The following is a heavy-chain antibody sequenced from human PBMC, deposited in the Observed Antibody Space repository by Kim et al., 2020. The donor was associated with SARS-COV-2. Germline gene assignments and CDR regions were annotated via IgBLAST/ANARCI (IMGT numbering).Heavy chain of an antibody. CDR2: IKQDGSEK. Sequence: GGSLRLSCAASGFTFSSYWMSWVRQAPGKGLEWVANIKQDGSEKYYVDSVKGRFTISRDNAKNSLYLQMNSLRAEDTAVYYCARVGSSSMWGGDFDYWGQGTLVTVSS. CDR3: ARVGSSSMWGGDFDY. V-gene: IGHV3-7*03. CDR1: GFTFSSYW. D-gene: IGHD6-6*01. J-gene: IGHJ4*02.